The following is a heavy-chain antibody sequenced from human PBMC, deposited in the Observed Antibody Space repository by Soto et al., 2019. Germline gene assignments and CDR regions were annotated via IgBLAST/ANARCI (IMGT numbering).Heavy chain of an antibody. CDR3: ARGNHRWLQLWYFDL. CDR2: ISAYNGNT. Sequence: ASVKVSCKASGYTFASYGISWVRQAPGQGLEWMGWISAYNGNTNYAQKFQGRVTITADESTSTAYMELSSPRSEDTAVYYCARGNHRWLQLWYFDLWGRGTLVTVSS. D-gene: IGHD5-12*01. V-gene: IGHV1-18*01. J-gene: IGHJ2*01. CDR1: GYTFASYG.